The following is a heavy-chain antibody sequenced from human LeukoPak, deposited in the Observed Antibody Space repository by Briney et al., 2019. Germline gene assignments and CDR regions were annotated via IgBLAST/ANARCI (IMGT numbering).Heavy chain of an antibody. J-gene: IGHJ4*02. CDR2: IGPTGSDR. D-gene: IGHD1-14*01. V-gene: IGHV3-21*01. Sequence: GGSLRLSCTASGLTFSTSGFNWVRQAPGKGLEWVASIGPTGSDRYHADSIKGRFTISRDNANKFLYLHMNSLRAEDTAVYYCATETNGRHYDYWGQGTLLTVSS. CDR3: ATETNGRHYDY. CDR1: GLTFSTSG.